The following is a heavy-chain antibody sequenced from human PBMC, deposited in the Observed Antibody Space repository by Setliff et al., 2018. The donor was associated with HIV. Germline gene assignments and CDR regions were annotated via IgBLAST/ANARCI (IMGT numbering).Heavy chain of an antibody. CDR2: IYHSGST. CDR3: AGVGCSGGKCYWFDP. D-gene: IGHD2-15*01. J-gene: IGHJ5*02. V-gene: IGHV4-4*02. CDR1: GGSISSSNW. Sequence: SETLSLTCAVSGGSISSSNWWSWVRQSPGKGLEWIGEIYHSGSTNYNPSLKSRVIISVDKSKNQFSLKLSSVTAADTAVYYCAGVGCSGGKCYWFDPWGQGTLVTVLL.